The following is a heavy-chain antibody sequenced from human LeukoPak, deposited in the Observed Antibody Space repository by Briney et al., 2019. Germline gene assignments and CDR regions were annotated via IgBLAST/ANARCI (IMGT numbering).Heavy chain of an antibody. CDR1: GFTFSSYW. D-gene: IGHD6-25*01. V-gene: IGHV3-74*01. J-gene: IGHJ4*02. Sequence: PGGSLRLSCAASGFTFSSYWMHWVRQAPGEGLVWVSNIKSDESTIHYADSVKGRFTISRDNAKSTLYLQVNSLRVEDTAVYFCARDNSGFDYWGQGTLVTVSS. CDR2: IKSDESTI. CDR3: ARDNSGFDY.